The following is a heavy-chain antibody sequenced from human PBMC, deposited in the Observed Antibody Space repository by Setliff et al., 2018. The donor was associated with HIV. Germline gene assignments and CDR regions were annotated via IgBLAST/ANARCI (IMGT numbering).Heavy chain of an antibody. V-gene: IGHV1-2*02. D-gene: IGHD4-17*01. Sequence: ASVKVSYKASGYTFTDYYIHWVRQAPGQGLEWMGWIYPNTGGTNYAQKFQGRVTMTWDTSISTAYMELSRLRSDDTAVYYCARSTTADWGQGTMVTVSS. CDR2: IYPNTGGT. CDR1: GYTFTDYY. J-gene: IGHJ4*02. CDR3: ARSTTAD.